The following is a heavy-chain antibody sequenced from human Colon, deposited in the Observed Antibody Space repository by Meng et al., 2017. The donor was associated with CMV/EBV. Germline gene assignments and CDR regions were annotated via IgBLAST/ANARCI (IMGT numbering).Heavy chain of an antibody. CDR3: ARASRADCSGPSCYSWFDP. J-gene: IGHJ5*02. V-gene: IGHV3-74*01. CDR1: GFNFDDYG. Sequence: GESLKISCSGSGFNFDDYGMNWVRQIPGKGLISVSRISIDGSRTNYADSVKGRFAISRDNAKNTLYLQMNSLRAEDTAVYYCARASRADCSGPSCYSWFDPWGQGTLVTVSS. CDR2: ISIDGSRT. D-gene: IGHD2-2*01.